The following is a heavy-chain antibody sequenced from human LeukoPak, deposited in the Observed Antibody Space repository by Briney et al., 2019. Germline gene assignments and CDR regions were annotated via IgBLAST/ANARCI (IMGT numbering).Heavy chain of an antibody. CDR3: AKDRDDYGDYGTGYFDY. J-gene: IGHJ4*02. CDR2: ISGSGVNT. CDR1: GFTFSSYA. D-gene: IGHD4-17*01. Sequence: GGSLRLSCAASGFTFSSYAMGWVRQAPGMGLECVSAISGSGVNTYYADSVKGRFTISRDNSKNTLYLQMNSLRAEDTAVYYCAKDRDDYGDYGTGYFDYWGQGTLVTVSS. V-gene: IGHV3-23*01.